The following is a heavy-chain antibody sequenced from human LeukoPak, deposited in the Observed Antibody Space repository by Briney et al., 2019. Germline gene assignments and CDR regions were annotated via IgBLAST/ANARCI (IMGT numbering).Heavy chain of an antibody. V-gene: IGHV1-2*02. CDR1: GYTFTDYY. Sequence: ASVKVSCKASGYTFTDYYMHWVRQAPGQGLEWMGWINPNSGGTNYAQKFQGRVTMTRDTSTSTAYMELSRLRSDDTAVYYCARPTQYSSGWYGYFDYWGQGTLVTVSS. J-gene: IGHJ4*02. CDR3: ARPTQYSSGWYGYFDY. CDR2: INPNSGGT. D-gene: IGHD6-19*01.